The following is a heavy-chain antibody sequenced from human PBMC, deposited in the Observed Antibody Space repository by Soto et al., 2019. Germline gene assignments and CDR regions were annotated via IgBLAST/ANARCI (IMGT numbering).Heavy chain of an antibody. V-gene: IGHV3-21*01. D-gene: IGHD3-3*01. CDR3: AREGYDFWSGYALDY. CDR1: GFTFSSYS. CDR2: ISSSSSYI. Sequence: PGGSLRLSCAASGFTFSSYSMNWVRQAPGKGLEWVSSISSSSSYIYYADSVKGRFTISRDNAKNSLYLQMNSLRAEDTAVYYCAREGYDFWSGYALDYWGQGTLVTVSS. J-gene: IGHJ4*02.